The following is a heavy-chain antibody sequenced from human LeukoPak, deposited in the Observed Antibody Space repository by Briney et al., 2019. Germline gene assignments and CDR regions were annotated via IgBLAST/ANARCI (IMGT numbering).Heavy chain of an antibody. CDR1: GGTFSSYA. J-gene: IGHJ6*03. Sequence: SVKVSCKASGGTFSSYAISWVRQAPGQGLEWMGGIIPIFGTANYAQKFQGRVTITADESTSTAYMELSSLRSEDTAVYYCARDRPGDEDDSWNMDVWGKGTAVTVSS. V-gene: IGHV1-69*13. D-gene: IGHD3-3*01. CDR3: ARDRPGDEDDSWNMDV. CDR2: IIPIFGTA.